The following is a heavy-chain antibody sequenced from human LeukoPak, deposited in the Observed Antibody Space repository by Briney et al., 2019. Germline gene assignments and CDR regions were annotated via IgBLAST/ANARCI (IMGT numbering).Heavy chain of an antibody. CDR3: ARPLPGASVEGFDH. D-gene: IGHD5-24*01. J-gene: IGHJ4*02. CDR2: IIPIFGTA. Sequence: SVKVSCKASGGTFSSYAISWVRQAPGQGLEWMGGIIPIFGTANYAQKFQGRVTITTDESTSTAYMELSSLRSEDTAVYYCARPLPGASVEGFDHWGQGALVTVSS. CDR1: GGTFSSYA. V-gene: IGHV1-69*05.